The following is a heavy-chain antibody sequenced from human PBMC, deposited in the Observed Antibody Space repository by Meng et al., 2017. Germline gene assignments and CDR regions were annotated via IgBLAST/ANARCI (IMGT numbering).Heavy chain of an antibody. Sequence: GESLKISCAASGFSFSDYWMTWVRQAPGEGLEWVANIGPDGSEKNYVDSVTGRFTISRDNANKAVYLHMNSLTAEDTAMYYCARLARSPEYWGQGTLVTVS. CDR1: GFSFSDYW. V-gene: IGHV3-7*01. CDR2: IGPDGSEK. CDR3: ARLARSPEY. J-gene: IGHJ4*02. D-gene: IGHD1-14*01.